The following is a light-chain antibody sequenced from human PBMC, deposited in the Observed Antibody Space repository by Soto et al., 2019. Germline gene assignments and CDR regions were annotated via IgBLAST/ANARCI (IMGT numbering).Light chain of an antibody. V-gene: IGKV3-20*01. CDR3: QQYGSSMYT. Sequence: EIVFTQSPGTLSLSPGERATLSCRASQRVSSSYLALYQQKPGQDPRLLIDGASSRATGIPDRFSGSGSGTYFTLTISSLEPEDFAVYYCQQYGSSMYTFGQGTKLETK. J-gene: IGKJ2*01. CDR1: QRVSSSY. CDR2: GAS.